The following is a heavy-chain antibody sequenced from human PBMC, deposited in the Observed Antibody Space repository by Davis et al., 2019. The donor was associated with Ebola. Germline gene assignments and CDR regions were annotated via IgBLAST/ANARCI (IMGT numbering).Heavy chain of an antibody. V-gene: IGHV4-34*01. CDR2: INHTGGT. J-gene: IGHJ4*02. D-gene: IGHD3-16*01. Sequence: PGGSLRLSCAVYGGSFSGYYWSWIRQPPGKGLEWIGEINHTGGTNSNPSLRSRVTISVDTSKNQFSLKLSSVTAADTAVYYCARTYTPMFIDYWGQGTLVTVSS. CDR1: GGSFSGYY. CDR3: ARTYTPMFIDY.